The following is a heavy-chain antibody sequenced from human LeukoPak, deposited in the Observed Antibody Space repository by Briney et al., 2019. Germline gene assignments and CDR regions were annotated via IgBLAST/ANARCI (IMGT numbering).Heavy chain of an antibody. CDR3: ARGLFGELSVAY. CDR1: GGSISSGGYS. D-gene: IGHD3-10*02. J-gene: IGHJ4*02. V-gene: IGHV4-30-4*07. Sequence: KTSETLSLTCAVSGGSISSGGYSWSWIRQPPGKGLEWIGYIYYSGSTYYNPSLKSRVTISVDTSKNQFSLKLSSVTAADTAVYYCARGLFGELSVAYWGQGTLVTVSS. CDR2: IYYSGST.